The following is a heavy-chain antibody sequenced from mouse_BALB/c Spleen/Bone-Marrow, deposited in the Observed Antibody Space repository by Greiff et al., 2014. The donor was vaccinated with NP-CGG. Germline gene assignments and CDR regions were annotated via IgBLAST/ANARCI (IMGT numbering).Heavy chain of an antibody. J-gene: IGHJ2*01. Sequence: QVQLKESGAELAKPGASVKMSCEASGFTFTNPWVHWVKQRPGQGLEWIGYINPSTGYTEYNQKFKDKATLTADKSSSTAYMQLSSLTSEDSAVYYCARSRTGTYFDYWGQGTTLTVSS. CDR2: INPSTGYT. D-gene: IGHD4-1*01. V-gene: IGHV1-7*01. CDR3: ARSRTGTYFDY. CDR1: GFTFTNPW.